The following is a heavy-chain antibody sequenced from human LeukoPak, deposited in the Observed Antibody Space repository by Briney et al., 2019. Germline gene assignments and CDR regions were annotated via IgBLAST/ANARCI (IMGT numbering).Heavy chain of an antibody. CDR1: GLTFSGYT. V-gene: IGHV3-21*01. CDR2: ISPSGNYI. CDR3: ARGIAASGYTMDV. Sequence: GGSLRLSCAASGLTFSGYTMNWVRQAPGKGLEWVASISPSGNYIYYADSVKGQFTISRDNAKNSLFLQMNSLRAEDTAVYSCARGIAASGYTMDVWGRGTTVTVSS. J-gene: IGHJ6*02. D-gene: IGHD6-13*01.